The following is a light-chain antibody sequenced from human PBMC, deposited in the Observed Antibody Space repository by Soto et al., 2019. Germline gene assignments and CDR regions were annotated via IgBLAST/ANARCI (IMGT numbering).Light chain of an antibody. V-gene: IGKV2-30*01. CDR3: MQGTHWPPT. Sequence: DVVMTQSPLSLPVTLGQPASISCRSSHSLIYSDGIAYLNWFHQRPGQSPRRLIYKVSNRDSGVPDRFSGSGSGTDFTLKISRVEAEDVGVYYCMQGTHWPPTFGRGTKVEIK. J-gene: IGKJ1*01. CDR2: KVS. CDR1: HSLIYSDGIAY.